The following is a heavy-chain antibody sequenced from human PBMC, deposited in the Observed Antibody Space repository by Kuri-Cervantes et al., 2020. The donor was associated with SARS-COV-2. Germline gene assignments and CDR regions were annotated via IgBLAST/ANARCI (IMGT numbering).Heavy chain of an antibody. CDR3: ARFSATSHYYGMDV. CDR2: ISSSSSYI. Sequence: GESLKISCAASGFTFSDYYMSWIRQAPGKGLEWVSYISSSSSYIYYADLVKGRFTISRDNAKNSLYLQMNSLRAEDTAVYYCARFSATSHYYGMDVWGQGTTVTFSS. D-gene: IGHD6-25*01. J-gene: IGHJ6*02. CDR1: GFTFSDYY. V-gene: IGHV3-11*06.